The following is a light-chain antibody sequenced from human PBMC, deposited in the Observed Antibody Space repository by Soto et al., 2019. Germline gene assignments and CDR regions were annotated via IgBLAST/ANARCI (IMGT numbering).Light chain of an antibody. Sequence: EIVMTQSPATLSVSPGERTTLSCRASQSVSRILAWYQQKPGQAPRLLIYGASTRATGIPVRFSGSGSGTEFTLTISSLQSEDFAVYYCQQYNNWPRTFGQGTKVEIK. J-gene: IGKJ1*01. CDR2: GAS. CDR1: QSVSRI. CDR3: QQYNNWPRT. V-gene: IGKV3-15*01.